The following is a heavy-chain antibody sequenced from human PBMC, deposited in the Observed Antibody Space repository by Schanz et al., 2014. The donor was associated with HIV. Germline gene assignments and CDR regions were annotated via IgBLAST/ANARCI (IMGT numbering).Heavy chain of an antibody. J-gene: IGHJ6*02. CDR1: GFTFRSYG. CDR3: ARGTAEYCINGVCSGLDV. V-gene: IGHV3-33*01. Sequence: QVQLVESGGGVVQPGRSLRLSCAASGFTFRSYGMHWVRQAPGKGLEWVAVTWYDGSNKYYAESVKGRFTISRDNSKNTLFLQMNRLSAEDSAVYYCARGTAEYCINGVCSGLDVWGQGTTVTVSS. D-gene: IGHD2-8*01. CDR2: TWYDGSNK.